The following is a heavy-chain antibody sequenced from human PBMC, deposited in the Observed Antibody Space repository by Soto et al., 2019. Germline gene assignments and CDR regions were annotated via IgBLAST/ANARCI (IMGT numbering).Heavy chain of an antibody. Sequence: PSETLSLTCTVSGGSISSSSYYWGWIRQPPGKGLEWIGSIYYSGSTYYNPPLKSRVTISVDTSKNQFSLKLSSVTAADTAVYYCAIGDRDYYGMDVWGQGTTVTVSS. CDR2: IYYSGST. CDR3: AIGDRDYYGMDV. V-gene: IGHV4-39*01. J-gene: IGHJ6*02. CDR1: GGSISSSSYY.